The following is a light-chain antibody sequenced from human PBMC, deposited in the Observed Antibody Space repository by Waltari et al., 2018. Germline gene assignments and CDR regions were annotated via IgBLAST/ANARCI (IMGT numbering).Light chain of an antibody. Sequence: EIVLTQSPATLSLSPGERATLYCRANQSVDNFLAWYQKKPGQAPRHLIYDSSNRATDIPARFSGSGSGTDFSLTISSLEPEDFAVYYCQQRGGWPPTFGGGTKVDI. J-gene: IGKJ4*02. CDR2: DSS. V-gene: IGKV3-11*01. CDR3: QQRGGWPPT. CDR1: QSVDNF.